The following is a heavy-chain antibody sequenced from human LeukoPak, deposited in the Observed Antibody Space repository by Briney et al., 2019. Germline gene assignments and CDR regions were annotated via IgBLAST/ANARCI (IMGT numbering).Heavy chain of an antibody. J-gene: IGHJ4*02. V-gene: IGHV3-30*03. D-gene: IGHD3-3*01. CDR2: ISYDGSKK. CDR1: GFTFSDYG. Sequence: QTGGSLRLSCAASGFTFSDYGIHWVRQAPGKGLEWVAVISYDGSKKFYIDSVKGRFTISRDNSKNTLYLQMNSLRAEDTAVYYCARAPPAYYDFWSGHNGGYYFDYWGQGTLVTVSS. CDR3: ARAPPAYYDFWSGHNGGYYFDY.